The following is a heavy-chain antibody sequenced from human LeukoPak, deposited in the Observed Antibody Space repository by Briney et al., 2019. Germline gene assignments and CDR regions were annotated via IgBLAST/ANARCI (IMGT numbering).Heavy chain of an antibody. CDR1: GYSFTDYY. J-gene: IGHJ5*02. CDR3: ARADRLDGGPYLIGP. CDR2: INPNSGGT. D-gene: IGHD2-21*01. V-gene: IGHV1-2*02. Sequence: GASVKVSCKTSGYSFTDYYMLWVRQAPGQGLEWMGWINPNSGGTSSAQKFQGRVTMTRDTSITTVYMEVSWLTSDDTAIYYCARADRLDGGPYLIGPWGQGTLVTVSS.